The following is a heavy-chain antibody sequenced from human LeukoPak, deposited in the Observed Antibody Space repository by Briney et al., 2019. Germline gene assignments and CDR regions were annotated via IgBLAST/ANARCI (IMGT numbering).Heavy chain of an antibody. CDR3: ARDRVGATAY. CDR2: INAGNGNT. Sequence: ASVKVSCKASGGTFSSYAMHWVRQAPGQRLEWMGWINAGNGNTKYSQKFQGRVTITRDTSASTAYKELSSLRSEDTAVYYCARDRVGATAYWGQGTLVTVSS. D-gene: IGHD1-26*01. J-gene: IGHJ4*02. CDR1: GGTFSSYA. V-gene: IGHV1-3*01.